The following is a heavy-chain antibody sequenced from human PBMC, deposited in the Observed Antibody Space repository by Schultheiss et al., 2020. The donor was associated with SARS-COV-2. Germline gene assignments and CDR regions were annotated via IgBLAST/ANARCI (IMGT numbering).Heavy chain of an antibody. CDR1: GGSISSYY. J-gene: IGHJ5*02. D-gene: IGHD2-2*01. CDR3: ARGSYCSSTSCYKYKQKNWFDP. Sequence: SQTLSLTCTVSGGSISSYYWSWIRQPPGKGLEWIGEINHSGSTNYNPSLKSRVTISVDTSKNQFSLKLRSVTAADTAVYYCARGSYCSSTSCYKYKQKNWFDPWGQGTLVTVSS. CDR2: INHSGST. V-gene: IGHV4-34*01.